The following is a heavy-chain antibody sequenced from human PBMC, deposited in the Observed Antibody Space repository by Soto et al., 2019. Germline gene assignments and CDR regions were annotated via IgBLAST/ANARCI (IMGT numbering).Heavy chain of an antibody. Sequence: SGPTLVNPTQTLTLTCTFSGFSLSTSGVGLAWIRQPPGKALEWLALIYWDDDKRYSPSLKSRLTITRDTSKNQVILPMTNMDPVDTATYYCARRLVAARPFDYWGQGTLVTVSS. CDR2: IYWDDDK. D-gene: IGHD6-6*01. CDR1: GFSLSTSGVG. CDR3: ARRLVAARPFDY. J-gene: IGHJ4*02. V-gene: IGHV2-5*02.